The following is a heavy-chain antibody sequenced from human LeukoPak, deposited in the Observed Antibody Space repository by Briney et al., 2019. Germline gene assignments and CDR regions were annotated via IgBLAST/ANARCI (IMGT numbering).Heavy chain of an antibody. CDR2: ISAYNGNT. CDR3: ARGPSDYYDSSGYLYYYYYYGMDV. V-gene: IGHV1-18*01. J-gene: IGHJ6*02. Sequence: ASVKVSCKASGYTFTSYGISWVRQAPGQGLEWMGWISAYNGNTNYAQKLQGRVTMTTDTPTSTAYMELRSLRSNDTAVYYCARGPSDYYDSSGYLYYYYYYGMDVWGQGTTVTVSS. CDR1: GYTFTSYG. D-gene: IGHD3-22*01.